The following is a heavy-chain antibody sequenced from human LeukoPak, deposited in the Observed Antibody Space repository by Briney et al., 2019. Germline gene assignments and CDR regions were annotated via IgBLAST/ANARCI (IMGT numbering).Heavy chain of an antibody. J-gene: IGHJ4*02. CDR3: ARVGYSGYDYDY. CDR2: ISGSGDST. Sequence: GGSLRLSCEASGFTFSSYAMSWVRQAPGKGLEWVSVISGSGDSTYYADSVEGRCTSSRDNSKDALYLQMNRLRAEDTVVYYCARVGYSGYDYDYWGQGTLVTVSS. D-gene: IGHD5-12*01. CDR1: GFTFSSYA. V-gene: IGHV3-23*01.